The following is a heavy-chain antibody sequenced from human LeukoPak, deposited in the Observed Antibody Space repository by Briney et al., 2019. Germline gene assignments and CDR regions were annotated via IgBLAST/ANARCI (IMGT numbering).Heavy chain of an antibody. V-gene: IGHV3-23*05. CDR2: INNNGGST. CDR1: GFTFSSYA. D-gene: IGHD2-15*01. CDR3: AKPHTPYCSGATCYLFDF. Sequence: GGSLRLSCAASGFTFSSYAMSWVRQAPGKGLEWVSHINNNGGSTSYADSVKGRFAISRDNSKNTLYVQLNSLRAEDTAVYYCAKPHTPYCSGATCYLFDFWGQGTLVTVSS. J-gene: IGHJ4*02.